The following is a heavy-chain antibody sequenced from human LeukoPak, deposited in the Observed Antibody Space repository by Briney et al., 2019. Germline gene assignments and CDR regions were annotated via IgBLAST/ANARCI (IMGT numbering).Heavy chain of an antibody. CDR1: GFTFSSYA. CDR2: ISGSGGST. V-gene: IGHV3-23*01. J-gene: IGHJ4*02. CDR3: AKDGGCSSTSCYTEAPYY. D-gene: IGHD2-2*02. Sequence: PGGSLRLSCAASGFTFSSYAMSWVRQAPGKGLEWVSAISGSGGSTYYADSVKGRFTISRDNSKNTLYLQMNSLRAEDTAVYYCAKDGGCSSTSCYTEAPYYWGQGTLVTVSS.